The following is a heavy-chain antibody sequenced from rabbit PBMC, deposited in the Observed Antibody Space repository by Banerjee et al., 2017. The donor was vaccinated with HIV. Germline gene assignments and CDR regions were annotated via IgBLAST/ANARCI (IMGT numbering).Heavy chain of an antibody. V-gene: IGHV1S45*01. CDR1: GFSFSNKYV. CDR3: ARTTSTSYWYFTL. CDR2: INTNSGNT. D-gene: IGHD7-1*01. Sequence: QEQLVESGGDLVKPEGSLTLTCTASGFSFSNKYVMCWVRQAPGKGLEWIACINTNSGNTVYASWVNGRFTISRTSSTTVTLQMTSLTAADTATYFCARTTSTSYWYFTLWGPGTLVTVS. J-gene: IGHJ4*01.